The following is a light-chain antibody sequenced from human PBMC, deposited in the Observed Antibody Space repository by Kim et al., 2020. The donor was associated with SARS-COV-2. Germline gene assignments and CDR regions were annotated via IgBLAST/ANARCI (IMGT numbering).Light chain of an antibody. CDR1: NSNIGRNT. CDR3: AALDDSLNGWV. Sequence: GQRVTISCSGSNSNIGRNTVNWYQQLPGTAPKLLIYSTNQRPSGVPDRFSGFKSGTSASLAISGLQSEDESDYYCAALDDSLNGWVFGGGTQLTVL. CDR2: STN. V-gene: IGLV1-44*01. J-gene: IGLJ3*02.